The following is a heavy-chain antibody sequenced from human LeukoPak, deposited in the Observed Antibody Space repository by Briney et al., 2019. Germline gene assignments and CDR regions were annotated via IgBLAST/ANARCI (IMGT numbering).Heavy chain of an antibody. D-gene: IGHD3-16*01. CDR2: IYYSGST. CDR1: GGSISSDGSY. V-gene: IGHV4-30-4*08. Sequence: SETLSLTCSVSGGSISSDGSYWSWIRQPPGKGLEWIGYIYYSGSTYYNPSLKSRVTISVDTSRDQISLKLGSVTAADTAVYYCARDNGYAKGDYWGQGTLVTVSS. CDR3: ARDNGYAKGDY. J-gene: IGHJ4*02.